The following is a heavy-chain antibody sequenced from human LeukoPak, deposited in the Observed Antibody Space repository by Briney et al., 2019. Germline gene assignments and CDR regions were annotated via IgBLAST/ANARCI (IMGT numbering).Heavy chain of an antibody. D-gene: IGHD2-2*01. CDR1: GGSISSSPW. CDR2: IYHSGDT. Sequence: PSGTLSLTCAVSGGSISSSPWWSWVRQPPGKGLEWIGEIYHSGDTNYNPSLKSRVTISVDKSKNQFSLKVRSVTAADTAIYYCVGDRSDTVVVPAANWGQGTLVTVSS. V-gene: IGHV4-4*02. CDR3: VGDRSDTVVVPAAN. J-gene: IGHJ4*02.